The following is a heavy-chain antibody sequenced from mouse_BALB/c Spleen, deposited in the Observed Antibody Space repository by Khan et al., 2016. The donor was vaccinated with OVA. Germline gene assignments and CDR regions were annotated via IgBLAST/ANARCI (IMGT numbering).Heavy chain of an antibody. CDR1: GYSFTDYT. CDR3: ARGNYDGSNSWFAY. CDR2: INPYNGGT. Sequence: VQLQQSGPELVKPGASMKISCKASGYSFTDYTMNWVKQSHGKSLEWIGLINPYNGGTNYNQKFKGKATLTVDKSSSTAYMDLLSLTSEDSAVYYCARGNYDGSNSWFAYWGQGTLVTVSA. V-gene: IGHV1-18*01. J-gene: IGHJ3*01. D-gene: IGHD1-1*01.